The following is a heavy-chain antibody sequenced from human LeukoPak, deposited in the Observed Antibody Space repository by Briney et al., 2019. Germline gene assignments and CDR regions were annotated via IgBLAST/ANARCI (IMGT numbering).Heavy chain of an antibody. CDR3: AKGRSPWYSSSSGRSFDY. J-gene: IGHJ4*02. Sequence: GGSLRLSCAASGFTFSSYGMHWVRQAPGKGLEWVSAISGSGGSTYYADSVKGRFTISRDNSKNTLYLQMNSLRAEDTAVYYCAKGRSPWYSSSSGRSFDYWGQGTLVTVSS. D-gene: IGHD6-6*01. CDR1: GFTFSSYG. V-gene: IGHV3-23*01. CDR2: ISGSGGST.